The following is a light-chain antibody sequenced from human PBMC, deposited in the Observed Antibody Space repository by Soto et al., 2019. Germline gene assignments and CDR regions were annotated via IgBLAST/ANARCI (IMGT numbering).Light chain of an antibody. CDR1: SSNIGAGFD. Sequence: QSVLAQPPSVSGAPGQRVTISCSGSSSNIGAGFDVLWYQQVPGAAPRLLIFGDNNRPSGVPDRFSASKSGTSASLAITGLQTGDEANYYCQSYDSRLSNYVVFGGGTKVTVL. CDR2: GDN. J-gene: IGLJ2*01. V-gene: IGLV1-40*01. CDR3: QSYDSRLSNYVV.